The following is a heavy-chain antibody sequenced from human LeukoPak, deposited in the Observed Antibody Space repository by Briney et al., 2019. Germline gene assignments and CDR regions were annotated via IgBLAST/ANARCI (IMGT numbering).Heavy chain of an antibody. CDR1: GFSFSSYG. V-gene: IGHV3-30*18. D-gene: IGHD4-11*01. CDR3: AKSKSPYPMDYIFDF. CDR2: ISNDGSIT. J-gene: IGHJ4*02. Sequence: GGSLRLSCAASGFSFSSYGMHWVRQAPGKGLEWVAVISNDGSITKYGDSVKGRFTISRDNSKNTLYVQMNSLRTDDAAVYSRAKSKSPYPMDYIFDFWGQGTLVTVSS.